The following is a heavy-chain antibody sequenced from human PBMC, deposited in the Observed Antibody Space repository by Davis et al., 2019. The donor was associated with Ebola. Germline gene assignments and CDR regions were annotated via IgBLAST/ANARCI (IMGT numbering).Heavy chain of an antibody. Sequence: ASVKVSCKASGYTFTSYDINWVRQATGQGLEWMGWMNPNSGNTGYAQHFQGRVTMTRNTSISTAYMELSSLRSEDTAVYYCATPSEMVAAPYYYYYGMDVWGQGTTVTVSS. D-gene: IGHD2-15*01. CDR1: GYTFTSYD. CDR2: MNPNSGNT. CDR3: ATPSEMVAAPYYYYYGMDV. J-gene: IGHJ6*02. V-gene: IGHV1-8*01.